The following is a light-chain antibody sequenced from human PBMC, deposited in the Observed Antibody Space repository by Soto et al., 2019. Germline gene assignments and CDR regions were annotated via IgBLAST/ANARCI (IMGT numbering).Light chain of an antibody. CDR3: QQYNNWRRT. V-gene: IGKV3-15*01. J-gene: IGKJ1*01. CDR2: GAS. Sequence: EIVMTQSPATLSVSPGERATLSCRASHSVSSNLAWYQQKPGQAPRLLIFGASSRATGIPAKFSGSGSGTEFTLTISSLQSEDSAVYYCQQYNNWRRTFGQGTKVE. CDR1: HSVSSN.